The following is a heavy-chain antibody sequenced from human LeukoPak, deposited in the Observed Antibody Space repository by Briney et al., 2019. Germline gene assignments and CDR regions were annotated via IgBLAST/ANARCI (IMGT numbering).Heavy chain of an antibody. Sequence: PGGSLRLSCAASGFTFSSYWMHWVRQAPGKGLVWVSRINTDGSSTSYADSVKGRFTISRDNAKNTLYLQMNSLRAEDTAVYYCASLSDYDFWSGYYPDYWGQGTLVTVSS. CDR3: ASLSDYDFWSGYYPDY. J-gene: IGHJ4*02. V-gene: IGHV3-74*01. D-gene: IGHD3-3*01. CDR1: GFTFSSYW. CDR2: INTDGSST.